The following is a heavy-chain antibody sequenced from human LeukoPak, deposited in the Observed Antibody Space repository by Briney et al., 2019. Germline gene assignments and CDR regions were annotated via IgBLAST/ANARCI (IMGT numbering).Heavy chain of an antibody. CDR1: GGSVSGYY. D-gene: IGHD5-24*01. V-gene: IGHV4-59*08. CDR3: ARRARWAQDFDY. J-gene: IGHJ4*02. Sequence: SETLSLTCTVSGGSVSGYYWSWIRQPPGKGLEWIAYIYYSGSTSYNPSLKSRLTISVDTSKNQFSLRLSSVTAADRAVYYCARRARWAQDFDYWGQGTLVTVSS. CDR2: IYYSGST.